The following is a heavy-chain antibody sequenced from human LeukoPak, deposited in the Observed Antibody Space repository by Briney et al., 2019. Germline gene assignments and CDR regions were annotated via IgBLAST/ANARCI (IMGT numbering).Heavy chain of an antibody. D-gene: IGHD2-21*02. V-gene: IGHV3-48*01. J-gene: IGHJ6*03. CDR3: ATGGHAYCGGDCYRMDV. CDR1: GITFSRHS. Sequence: QPGGSLRLSCAGSGITFSRHSMNWVRQAPGKGLEWVSYISSSSSTISYADSVKGRFTISRDNAKNSLFLQMNSLRAEDTAVYYCATGGHAYCGGDCYRMDVWGKGTTVTVSS. CDR2: ISSSSSTI.